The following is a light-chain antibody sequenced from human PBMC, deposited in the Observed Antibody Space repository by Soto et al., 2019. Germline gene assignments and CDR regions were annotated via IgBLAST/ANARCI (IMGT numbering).Light chain of an antibody. J-gene: IGKJ4*01. V-gene: IGKV3-20*01. Sequence: EIVLTQSPDTLSLSPGERATLSCRASQSVSSALLAWYQQKPGQAPRLLIYRASTRATGIPDRFTGSGSGTDFTLTISRLEPEGFAVYYCQHYESSPLTFGGGTKVEIK. CDR3: QHYESSPLT. CDR2: RAS. CDR1: QSVSSAL.